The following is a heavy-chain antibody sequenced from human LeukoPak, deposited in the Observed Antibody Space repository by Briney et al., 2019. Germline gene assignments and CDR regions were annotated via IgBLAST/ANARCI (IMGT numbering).Heavy chain of an antibody. D-gene: IGHD1-1*01. CDR3: ARERAAKTRFDY. Sequence: PSETLSLTCTVSGGSISSGDYTWSWIRQPPGKGLESIGFIYYSGSTYYNPSLKSRVTISVDTSKNQFSLRLSSVTAADTAVYYCARERAAKTRFDYWGQGTLVTVSS. CDR1: GGSISSGDYT. CDR2: IYYSGST. V-gene: IGHV4-30-4*01. J-gene: IGHJ4*02.